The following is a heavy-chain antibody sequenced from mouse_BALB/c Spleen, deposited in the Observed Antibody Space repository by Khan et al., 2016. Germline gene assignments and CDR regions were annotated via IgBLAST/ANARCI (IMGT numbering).Heavy chain of an antibody. CDR1: GYTFTNYG. CDR3: ARYRYYYGSSRYFDV. Sequence: QIQLVQSGPELKRPGKTVKISCKASGYTFTNYGINWVKQAPGKGLKWMGWLNTYSGESTYADDFKGRFAFSLETSANTAYLQINNLQNEDTATYFCARYRYYYGSSRYFDVWGAGTTVTVSS. D-gene: IGHD1-1*01. CDR2: LNTYSGES. J-gene: IGHJ1*01. V-gene: IGHV9-3-1*01.